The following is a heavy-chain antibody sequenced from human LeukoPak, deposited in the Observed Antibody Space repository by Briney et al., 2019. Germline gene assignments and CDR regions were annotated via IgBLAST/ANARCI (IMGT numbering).Heavy chain of an antibody. CDR2: ISAYNGDT. CDR3: VRATMVRGVNRWFDP. Sequence: ASVKVSCKASGYTFTSYGISWVRQAPGQGLEWMGWISAYNGDTNYAQKLQGRVTMTTDTSTSTAYMELRSLRSDDTAVYYCVRATMVRGVNRWFDPWGQGTLVTVSS. CDR1: GYTFTSYG. D-gene: IGHD3-10*01. V-gene: IGHV1-18*01. J-gene: IGHJ5*02.